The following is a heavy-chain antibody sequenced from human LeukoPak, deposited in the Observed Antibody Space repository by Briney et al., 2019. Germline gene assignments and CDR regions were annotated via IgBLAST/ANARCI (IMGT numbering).Heavy chain of an antibody. V-gene: IGHV4-39*01. D-gene: IGHD2-2*01. CDR3: ARRDRYCSSSICPIDY. CDR1: GGSISSSSYY. Sequence: SETLSLTCTVSGGSISSSSYYWGWIRQPPGKGLEWIGTIYYTGSTYYNPSLNSRVTISVDTSKNQFSLKVRSVTAADTAVYYCARRDRYCSSSICPIDYWGQGTLVTVSS. CDR2: IYYTGST. J-gene: IGHJ4*02.